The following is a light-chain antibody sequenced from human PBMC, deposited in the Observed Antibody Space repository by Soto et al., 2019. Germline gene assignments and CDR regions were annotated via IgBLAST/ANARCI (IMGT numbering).Light chain of an antibody. CDR2: AAS. Sequence: DIQMTQSPSSLSASGGDIVTITCRASQSISNYLNWYQHKPGKAPKLLLYAASSLQSGVTSRFSASGSGTAFTLTISSLQPEDFATYYCQQSYNTPLTFGGGTKVEIK. CDR1: QSISNY. J-gene: IGKJ4*01. V-gene: IGKV1-39*01. CDR3: QQSYNTPLT.